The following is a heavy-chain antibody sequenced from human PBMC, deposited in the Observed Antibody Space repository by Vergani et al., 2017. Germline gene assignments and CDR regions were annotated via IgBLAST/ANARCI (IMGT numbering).Heavy chain of an antibody. CDR1: GYTFTGYY. J-gene: IGHJ4*02. D-gene: IGHD3-22*01. CDR3: ARSSGYYSYYFDF. Sequence: QVQLVQSGAEVKKPGASVKVSCKASGYTFTGYYMHWVRQAPGQGLEWMGWINPNSGGTNYAQKFQGRVTILADESTSTAYMELSSLRSEDTAVYYCARSSGYYSYYFDFWCQGTLVTVSS. CDR2: INPNSGGT. V-gene: IGHV1-2*02.